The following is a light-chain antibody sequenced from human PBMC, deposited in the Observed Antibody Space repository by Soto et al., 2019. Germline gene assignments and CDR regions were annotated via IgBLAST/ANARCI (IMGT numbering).Light chain of an antibody. CDR2: GAS. V-gene: IGKV3-20*01. CDR3: QQYGSSPPFT. J-gene: IGKJ3*01. CDR1: QRVSSSY. Sequence: EIVLTQSPGTLSLSPGERATLSCRASQRVSSSYLAWYQQKPGQAPRLLIYGASSRATGIPEGFSGSGSGTDFTLTISRLEPEDFAVYYCQQYGSSPPFTFGPGTKVDIK.